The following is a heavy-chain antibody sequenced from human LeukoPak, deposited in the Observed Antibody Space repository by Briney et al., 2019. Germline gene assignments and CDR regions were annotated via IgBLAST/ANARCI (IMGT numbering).Heavy chain of an antibody. CDR1: GGSFSGYY. D-gene: IGHD6-13*01. J-gene: IGHJ6*03. CDR2: INHSGST. V-gene: IGHV4-34*01. Sequence: SETLSLTCAVYGGSFSGYYWSWIRQPPGKGLEWIGEINHSGSTNYNPSLKSRVTISVDTSKNQFSLKLSSVTAADTAVYYWARGGLAAAGTPYYYYYYMDVWGKGTTVTVSS. CDR3: ARGGLAAAGTPYYYYYYMDV.